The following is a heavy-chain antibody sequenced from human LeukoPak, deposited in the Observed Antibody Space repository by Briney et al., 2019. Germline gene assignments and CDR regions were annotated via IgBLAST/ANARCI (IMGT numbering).Heavy chain of an antibody. J-gene: IGHJ4*02. CDR2: IYYSGST. CDR1: GGSISSYY. D-gene: IGHD2-8*01. V-gene: IGHV4-59*01. Sequence: PSETLSLTCAVSGGSISSYYWSWIRQPPGKGLEWIGYIYYSGSTNYNPSLKSRVTISVDTSKNQFSLKLSSVTAADTAVYYCARGVSWDYFDYWGQGTLVTVSS. CDR3: ARGVSWDYFDY.